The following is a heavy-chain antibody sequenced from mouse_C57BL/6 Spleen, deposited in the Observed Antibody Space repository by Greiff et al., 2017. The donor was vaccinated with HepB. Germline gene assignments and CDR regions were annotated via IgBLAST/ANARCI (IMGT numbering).Heavy chain of an antibody. CDR3: AREYGSSYGYFNV. CDR1: GFTFTSYT. CDR2: ISPNSGGT. D-gene: IGHD1-1*01. J-gene: IGHJ1*03. V-gene: IGHV1-72*01. Sequence: VLLLQPGADLVKPGASLKLSCKASGFTFTSYTMPWVQQRPGRGLEWIGSISPNSGGTKYHETLKSKATLTADKPSSTAYMQLSSLTSEDSAVYYCAREYGSSYGYFNVWGTGPTVTVSS.